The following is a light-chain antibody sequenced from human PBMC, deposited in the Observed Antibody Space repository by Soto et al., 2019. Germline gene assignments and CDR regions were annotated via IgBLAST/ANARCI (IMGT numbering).Light chain of an antibody. Sequence: QSVLTQPASVSGSPGQSITISCTGTSSDVGGYNYVSWYQQHPVKAPKLMIYDVTNRPSGVSDRFSGTKSGNTASLTISGVQAEDEADYYCSSYTSSSTTYVFGPGTKLTVL. CDR3: SSYTSSSTTYV. CDR2: DVT. CDR1: SSDVGGYNY. J-gene: IGLJ1*01. V-gene: IGLV2-14*01.